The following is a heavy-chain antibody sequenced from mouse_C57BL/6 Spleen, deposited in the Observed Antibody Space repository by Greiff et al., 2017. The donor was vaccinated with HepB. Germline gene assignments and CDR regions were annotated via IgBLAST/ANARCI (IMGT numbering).Heavy chain of an antibody. CDR1: GYTFTDYY. CDR2: INPYNGGT. CDR3: ARSYEEGDWFAY. D-gene: IGHD2-3*01. V-gene: IGHV1-19*01. J-gene: IGHJ3*01. Sequence: EVQLQQSGPVLVKPGASVKMSCKASGYTFTDYYMNWVKQSHGKSLEWIGVINPYNGGTSYNQKFKGKATLTVDKSSSTAYMELNSLTSEDSAVYYGARSYEEGDWFAYWGQGTLVTVSA.